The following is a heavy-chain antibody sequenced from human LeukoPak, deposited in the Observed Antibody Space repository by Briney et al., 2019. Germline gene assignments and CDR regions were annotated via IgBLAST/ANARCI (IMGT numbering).Heavy chain of an antibody. D-gene: IGHD6-13*01. CDR2: INPSGGST. CDR3: ARDIIDAPIAAAGTGMDV. Sequence: ASVKVSCKASGYTFTIYYMHWVRQAPGQGLEWMGIINPSGGSTSYALKFQGRVTMTRDTSTSTVYMELSSLRSEDTAVYYCARDIIDAPIAAAGTGMDVWGQGTTVTVSS. V-gene: IGHV1-46*01. CDR1: GYTFTIYY. J-gene: IGHJ6*02.